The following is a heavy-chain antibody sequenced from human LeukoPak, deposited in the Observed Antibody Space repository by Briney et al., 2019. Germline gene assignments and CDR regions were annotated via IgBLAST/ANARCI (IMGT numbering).Heavy chain of an antibody. V-gene: IGHV5-51*01. CDR2: IYPGDSDT. CDR3: ARLPYYYDSSGYPHDAFDI. D-gene: IGHD3-22*01. CDR1: GYSFTSYW. J-gene: IGHJ3*02. Sequence: GESLKISCKGSGYSFTSYWIGWVRQMPGKGLEWMGIIYPGDSDTRYSPSFQGQVTISADKSISTAYPQWSSLKASDTAMYYCARLPYYYDSSGYPHDAFDIWGQGTMVTLSS.